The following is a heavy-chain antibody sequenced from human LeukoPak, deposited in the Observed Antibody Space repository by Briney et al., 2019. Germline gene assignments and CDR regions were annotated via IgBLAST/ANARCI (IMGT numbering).Heavy chain of an antibody. CDR2: ISYDGSNK. CDR1: GFTFSSYA. CDR3: ARQGGLRFLEWPAAFDY. J-gene: IGHJ4*02. D-gene: IGHD3-3*01. Sequence: GGSLRLSCAASGFTFSSYAMHWVRQAPGKGLEWVAVISYDGSNKYYADSVKGRFTISRDNSKTTLYLQMNSLRAEDRAVYYCARQGGLRFLEWPAAFDYWGQGTLVTVSS. V-gene: IGHV3-30*01.